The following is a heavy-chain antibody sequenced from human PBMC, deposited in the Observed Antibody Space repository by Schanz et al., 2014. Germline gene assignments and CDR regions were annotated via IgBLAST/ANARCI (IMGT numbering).Heavy chain of an antibody. J-gene: IGHJ6*02. V-gene: IGHV3-9*01. CDR2: FSLDTDRI. CDR3: TKDILPGGADV. CDR1: GLNFRQYA. Sequence: EGQLVESGGVLVQPGRSLRLSCAGSGLNFRQYAIHWVRHAPGKGLEWVAGFSLDTDRIGYGDSVKGRFTVSWDNSKTSLYLQMNSLRPEDTALYYCTKDILPGGADVWGQGTTVTVSS. D-gene: IGHD3-3*02.